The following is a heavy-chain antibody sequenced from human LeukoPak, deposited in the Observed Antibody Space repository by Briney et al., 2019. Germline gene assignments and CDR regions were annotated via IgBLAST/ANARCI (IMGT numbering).Heavy chain of an antibody. D-gene: IGHD4-17*01. CDR1: GDSVSIYY. V-gene: IGHV4-59*08. J-gene: IGHJ4*02. Sequence: PSETLSLTCTVSGDSVSIYYWCWLRQPPGKGLEWIGYISYSGSTDYNPSLKSRVTISVDPSKNQFSLKLSSVTAADTAVYYCARGLGLTAVTEYYFDYWGQGTLVTVSS. CDR2: ISYSGST. CDR3: ARGLGLTAVTEYYFDY.